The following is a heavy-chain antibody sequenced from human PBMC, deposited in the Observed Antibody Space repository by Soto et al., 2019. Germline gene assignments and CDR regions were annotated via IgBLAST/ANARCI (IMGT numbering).Heavy chain of an antibody. J-gene: IGHJ4*02. CDR3: ASLYCSSTSCTSDY. CDR2: IYHSGST. V-gene: IGHV4-30-2*01. D-gene: IGHD2-2*01. CDR1: GGFISSGGYS. Sequence: SETLSLTCAVSGGFISSGGYSWSWIRQPPGKGLEWIGYIYHSGSTYYNPSLKSRVTISVDRSKNQFSLKLSSVTAADTAVYYCASLYCSSTSCTSDYWGQGTLVTVSS.